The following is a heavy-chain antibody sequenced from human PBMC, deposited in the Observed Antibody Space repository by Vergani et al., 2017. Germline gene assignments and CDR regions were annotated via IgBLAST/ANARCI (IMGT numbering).Heavy chain of an antibody. CDR3: AKARESGIAARPFDY. D-gene: IGHD6-6*01. CDR2: ISGSGGST. CDR1: VFTFSSYA. V-gene: IGHV3-23*01. Sequence: EVQLLESGGGLVQPGGSLRLSCAASVFTFSSYAMSWVRQAPGKGLEWVSAISGSGGSTYYADPVKGRFTISRDNSKNTLYLQMNSLRAEDTAVYYCAKARESGIAARPFDYWGQGTLVTVSS. J-gene: IGHJ4*02.